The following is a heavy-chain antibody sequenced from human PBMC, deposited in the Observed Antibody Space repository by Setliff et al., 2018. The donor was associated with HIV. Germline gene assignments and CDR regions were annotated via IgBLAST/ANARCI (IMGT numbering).Heavy chain of an antibody. D-gene: IGHD3-3*01. CDR3: ATHVLQFLEWLSHFDY. J-gene: IGHJ4*02. Sequence: PSETLSLTCTVSDSGTYYWGWIRQPPGKGLEWIGSIYYNGNTYYNPSLKSRVTISVDKSNNQFSLKLSSVTAADTAVYYCATHVLQFLEWLSHFDYWGQGTLVTVSS. CDR2: IYYNGNT. CDR1: DSGTYY. V-gene: IGHV4-39*01.